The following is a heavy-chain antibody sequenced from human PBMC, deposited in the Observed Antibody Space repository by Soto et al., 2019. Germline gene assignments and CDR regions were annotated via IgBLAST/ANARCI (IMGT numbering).Heavy chain of an antibody. CDR1: GFTFVNFA. CDR2: IGGYGTSI. D-gene: IGHD2-15*01. Sequence: EVQLLESGGGLAQPGGSLRLSCAASGFTFVNFAMIWVRQAPGKGLGWVASIGGYGTSIYYADSVKGRFSVSRDNSKNPRYLQLNSVTVADSAVYCCVRGPIDSSHYCGGFDVCGEGTAFTVYS. CDR3: VRGPIDSSHYCGGFDV. J-gene: IGHJ6*04. V-gene: IGHV3-23*01.